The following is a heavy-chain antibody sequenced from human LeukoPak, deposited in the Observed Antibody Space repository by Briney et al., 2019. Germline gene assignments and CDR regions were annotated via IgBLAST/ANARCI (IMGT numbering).Heavy chain of an antibody. CDR2: MNPNNGNT. CDR1: GYTFTSYD. D-gene: IGHD3-3*01. J-gene: IGHJ4*02. Sequence: ASVKVSCKASGYTFTSYDINWVRQATGQGLEWMGWMNPNNGNTGYAQKFQGRVTMTRNTSISTAYMELSRLRSDDTAVYYCARDRDYDFWSGYVYYFDYWGQGTLVTVSS. V-gene: IGHV1-8*01. CDR3: ARDRDYDFWSGYVYYFDY.